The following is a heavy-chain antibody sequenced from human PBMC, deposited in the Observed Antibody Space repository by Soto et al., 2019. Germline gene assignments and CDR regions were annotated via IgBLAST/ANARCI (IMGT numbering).Heavy chain of an antibody. J-gene: IGHJ1*01. CDR3: TKGVVVITAYFQH. Sequence: QVQLVESGGGVVQPGRSLRLSCAASGFTFSSYGMHWVRQAPGKGLEGVAVISYEESNKYSPDSVKGRFTISRDNSKNTLYLQMNSLRAEDTAVYYCTKGVVVITAYFQHWGQGTLVTVSS. CDR1: GFTFSSYG. CDR2: ISYEESNK. D-gene: IGHD3-22*01. V-gene: IGHV3-30*18.